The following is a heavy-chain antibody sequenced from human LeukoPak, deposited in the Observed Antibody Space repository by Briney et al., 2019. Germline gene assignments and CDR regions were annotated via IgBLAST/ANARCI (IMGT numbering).Heavy chain of an antibody. CDR2: IYHSGST. J-gene: IGHJ4*02. V-gene: IGHV4-59*01. CDR1: GGSISTYY. D-gene: IGHD5-12*01. Sequence: SETLSLTCTVSGGSISTYYWSWIRQPPGKGLEWIGYIYHSGSTNYNPSLKSRITISVDTSQNQFSLKLSSVTAADTAVYYCARDGYSGSDALWGQGTLATVSS. CDR3: ARDGYSGSDAL.